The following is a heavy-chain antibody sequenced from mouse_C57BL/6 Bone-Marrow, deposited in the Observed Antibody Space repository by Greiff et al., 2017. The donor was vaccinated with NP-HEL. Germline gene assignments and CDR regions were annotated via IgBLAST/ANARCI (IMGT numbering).Heavy chain of an antibody. CDR3: ARYGHYGDFDV. V-gene: IGHV1-82*01. CDR2: IYTGDGDT. CDR1: GYAFSSSW. J-gene: IGHJ1*03. Sequence: LQESGPELVKPGASVKISCKASGYAFSSSWMNWVQQRPGKGLEWIGRIYTGDGDTNYNGKFKGKATLTADKSSSTTYMQLSSLTSEDSAVYFCARYGHYGDFDVWGTGTTVTVSS. D-gene: IGHD1-1*02.